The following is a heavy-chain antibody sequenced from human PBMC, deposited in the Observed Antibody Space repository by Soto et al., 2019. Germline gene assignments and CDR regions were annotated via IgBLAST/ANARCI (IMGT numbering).Heavy chain of an antibody. D-gene: IGHD3-3*01. Sequence: SETLSLSCAVYGGSFSGYYWSWIRQPPGKGLEWIGEINHSGSTNYNPSLKSRVTISVDTSKNQFSLNLYSVTAADTAVYYCARHPVFSFYWFGPWGQLPLFPVSS. V-gene: IGHV4-34*01. CDR3: ARHPVFSFYWFGP. J-gene: IGHJ5*02. CDR1: GGSFSGYY. CDR2: INHSGST.